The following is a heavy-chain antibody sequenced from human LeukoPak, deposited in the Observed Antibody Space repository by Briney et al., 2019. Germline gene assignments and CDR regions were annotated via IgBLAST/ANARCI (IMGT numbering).Heavy chain of an antibody. CDR1: GFTFSSYG. J-gene: IGHJ4*02. V-gene: IGHV3-30*18. CDR2: LSYDLSLT. CDR3: AKSRGFRSTSYLVDY. Sequence: GGSLRLSCAASGFTFSSYGKHWDREAPGKGLEGEADLSYDLSLTYSADSVKRRFTISRDNSKNTLYLQMNSLRAEDTAVYYCAKSRGFRSTSYLVDYWGQGTLVTVSS. D-gene: IGHD2-2*01.